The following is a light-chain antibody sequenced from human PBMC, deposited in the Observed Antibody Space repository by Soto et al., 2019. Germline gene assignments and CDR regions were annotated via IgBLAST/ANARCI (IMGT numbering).Light chain of an antibody. CDR1: QSITNTY. CDR2: GGS. J-gene: IGKJ4*01. CDR3: HQYGSSPQT. Sequence: EIVLTQSPGTLSLSAGKRATLSCRASQSITNTYLAWYQQKPGQAPRLLIYGGSKRATGIPDRFSGSGSETDFTLTISRLEPEDFAVYYCHQYGSSPQTFGGGTKVEIK. V-gene: IGKV3-20*01.